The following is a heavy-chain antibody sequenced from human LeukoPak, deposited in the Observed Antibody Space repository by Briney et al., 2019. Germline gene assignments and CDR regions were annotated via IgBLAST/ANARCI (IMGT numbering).Heavy chain of an antibody. CDR1: GYTFTGYY. CDR3: ARAEDYGDYPAFDY. CDR2: INPNSGGT. J-gene: IGHJ4*02. Sequence: ASVKVSCKASGYTFTGYYMHWVRQAPGQGLEWMGWINPNSGGTNYAQKFQGRVTMTRDTSISTAYMELSRLRSDDTAVYYCARAEDYGDYPAFDYWGQGTLVTVSS. V-gene: IGHV1-2*02. D-gene: IGHD4-17*01.